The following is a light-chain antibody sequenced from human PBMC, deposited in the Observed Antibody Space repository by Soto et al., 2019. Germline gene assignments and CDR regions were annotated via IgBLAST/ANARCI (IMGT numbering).Light chain of an antibody. CDR3: QQYSNSLRT. CDR1: QSITSR. J-gene: IGKJ1*01. CDR2: DAS. V-gene: IGKV1-5*01. Sequence: DIQMTQSPSTLSASVGDRVTITCRASQSITSRLAWYQQKPGKAPKALIYDASGLESGVPSRFSGSGSGTEFTLTISSLQPDDFATYYCQQYSNSLRTFGQGTKVDIK.